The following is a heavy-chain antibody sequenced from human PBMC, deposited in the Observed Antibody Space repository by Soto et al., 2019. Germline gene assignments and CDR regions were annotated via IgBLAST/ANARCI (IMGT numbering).Heavy chain of an antibody. Sequence: ASVKVSCKASGYTFTGYYMHWVRQAPGQGLEWMGWINPNSGGTNCAQKFQGWVTMTRDKSTSTAYMELSRLRSEDTAVYYCASYYYDSSGYPWDYYGMDVWGQGTTVTVSS. CDR1: GYTFTGYY. J-gene: IGHJ6*02. CDR3: ASYYYDSSGYPWDYYGMDV. V-gene: IGHV1-2*04. D-gene: IGHD3-22*01. CDR2: INPNSGGT.